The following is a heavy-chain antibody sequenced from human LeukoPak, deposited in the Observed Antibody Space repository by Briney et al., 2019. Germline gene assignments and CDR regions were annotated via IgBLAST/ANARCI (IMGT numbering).Heavy chain of an antibody. CDR2: ISSSGSTI. V-gene: IGHV3-48*03. D-gene: IGHD3-22*01. CDR3: ARVGYYDSSGYWIGFDY. J-gene: IGHJ4*02. CDR1: GFTFSSYE. Sequence: GGSLRLSCAASGFTFSSYEMNWVRQAPGKGLEWVSYISSSGSTIYYADSVKGRFTISRDNAKNSLYLQMNSLRAEDTAVYYCARVGYYDSSGYWIGFDYWGQGTLVTVSS.